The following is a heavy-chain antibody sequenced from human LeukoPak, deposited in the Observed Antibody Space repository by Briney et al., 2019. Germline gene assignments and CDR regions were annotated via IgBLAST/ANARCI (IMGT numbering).Heavy chain of an antibody. CDR2: ISWNSGSI. J-gene: IGHJ3*02. CDR1: GFTFDDYA. V-gene: IGHV3-9*01. Sequence: GGSLRLSYAASGFTFDDYAMHWVRQAPGKGLEWVSGISWNSGSIGYADSVKGRFTISRDNAKNSLYLQMNSLRAEDTALYYCAKDESSSWYRDAFDIWGQGTMVTVSS. D-gene: IGHD6-13*01. CDR3: AKDESSSWYRDAFDI.